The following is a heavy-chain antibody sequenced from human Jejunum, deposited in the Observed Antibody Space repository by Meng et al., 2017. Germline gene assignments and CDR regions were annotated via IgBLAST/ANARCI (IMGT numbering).Heavy chain of an antibody. CDR1: GFTFSNYG. Sequence: GHLVESGGGLVQPGGSLRLSFAASGFTFSNYGMSWVRQALGKGLEWVSGITASGRTTWYADSVKGRFAMSRDDSKNTLHLQMNSLRADDTAVYYCTKEPVGYSSTWYFSDFWGQGALVTVSS. J-gene: IGHJ4*02. D-gene: IGHD6-13*01. V-gene: IGHV3-23*04. CDR2: ITASGRTT. CDR3: TKEPVGYSSTWYFSDF.